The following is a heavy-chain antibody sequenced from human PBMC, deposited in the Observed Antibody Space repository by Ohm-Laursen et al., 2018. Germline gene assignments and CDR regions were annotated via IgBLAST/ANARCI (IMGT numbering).Heavy chain of an antibody. CDR1: GFTFTSSA. J-gene: IGHJ6*02. CDR2: IVVGSGNT. D-gene: IGHD5-18*01. V-gene: IGHV1-58*02. Sequence: SVKVSCKASGFTFTSSAMQWVRQARGQRLEWIGWIVVGSGNTNYAQKFQERVTITRDMSTSTAYMELSSLRSEDTAVYYCAKDRRPTWIHYGMDVWGQGTTVTVSS. CDR3: AKDRRPTWIHYGMDV.